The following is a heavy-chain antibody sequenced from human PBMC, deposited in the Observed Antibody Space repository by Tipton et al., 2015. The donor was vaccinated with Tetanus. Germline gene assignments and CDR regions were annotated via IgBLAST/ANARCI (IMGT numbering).Heavy chain of an antibody. J-gene: IGHJ6*02. CDR1: GFTFTNYW. V-gene: IGHV3-74*01. CDR3: VRRWFGTQYYFGMDV. D-gene: IGHD2/OR15-2a*01. CDR2: INTNGGIT. Sequence: SLRLSCAASGFTFTNYWMHWVRQAPGKGLVWVSRINTNGGITSYADSVRGRFSISRDNAKDTVYLQMNTLTAEDTAVYYCVRRWFGTQYYFGMDVWGQGTTVTVSS.